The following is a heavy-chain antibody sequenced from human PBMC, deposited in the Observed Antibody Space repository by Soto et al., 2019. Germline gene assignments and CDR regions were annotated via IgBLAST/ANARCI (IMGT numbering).Heavy chain of an antibody. Sequence: VKVSCKASGYTLTGYYMHWLRQAPGQGLEWMGWINPNSGGTNYAQKSQGRVTMTRDTSISTAYMELSRLRSDDRAVYYCARDPYDILTGYYPSDYYYGMDVWGQGTTVTVSS. V-gene: IGHV1-2*02. D-gene: IGHD3-9*01. CDR1: GYTLTGYY. CDR2: INPNSGGT. J-gene: IGHJ6*02. CDR3: ARDPYDILTGYYPSDYYYGMDV.